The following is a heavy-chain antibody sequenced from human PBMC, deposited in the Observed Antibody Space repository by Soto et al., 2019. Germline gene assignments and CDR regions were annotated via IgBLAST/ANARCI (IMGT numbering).Heavy chain of an antibody. CDR1: GFTVSSNY. J-gene: IGHJ6*02. Sequence: EVQLVESGGDLIQPGGSLRLSCAASGFTVSSNYMSWVRQAPGKGLEWVSIIYSGGSTYYADSVKGRFTISRDNSKNTLYLQMNSLRAEDTAVEYGARDAIAGGYYYYYGMDVWGQGTTVTVSS. V-gene: IGHV3-53*01. CDR2: IYSGGST. CDR3: ARDAIAGGYYYYYGMDV. D-gene: IGHD6-13*01.